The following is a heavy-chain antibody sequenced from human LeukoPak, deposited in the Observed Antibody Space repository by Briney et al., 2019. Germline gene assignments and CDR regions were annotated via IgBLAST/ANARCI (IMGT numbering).Heavy chain of an antibody. CDR1: GYSSTSYW. D-gene: IGHD4-17*01. J-gene: IGHJ4*02. Sequence: GESLKISCKGSGYSSTSYWIGWVRQMPGKGLEWMGIIYPGDSDTRYSLSFQGQVTISADKSIRTAYLQWSSLKASDTAIYYCARHHDYGDYGCFDYWGQGTLVTVSS. CDR2: IYPGDSDT. CDR3: ARHHDYGDYGCFDY. V-gene: IGHV5-51*01.